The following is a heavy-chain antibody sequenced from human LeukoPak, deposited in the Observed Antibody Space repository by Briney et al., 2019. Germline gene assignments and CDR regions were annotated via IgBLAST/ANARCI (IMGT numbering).Heavy chain of an antibody. CDR3: ASGYCSGGSCYSVYFQH. J-gene: IGHJ1*01. CDR1: GFTFRNFA. Sequence: GGSLRLSCAASGFTFRNFAVHWVRQAPGKGLEWVAVIWNDGSRKYYNDSVKGRFTISRDNAKNTLYLQMNSLRAEDTAVYYCASGYCSGGSCYSVYFQHWGQGTLVTVSS. D-gene: IGHD2-15*01. CDR2: IWNDGSRK. V-gene: IGHV3-33*01.